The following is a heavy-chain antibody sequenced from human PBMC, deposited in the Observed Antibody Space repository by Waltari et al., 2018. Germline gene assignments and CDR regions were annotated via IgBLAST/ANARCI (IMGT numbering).Heavy chain of an antibody. D-gene: IGHD6-13*01. CDR1: GYTFTSYA. V-gene: IGHV1-3*01. CDR2: INAGNGNT. Sequence: QVQLVQSGAEVKKPGASVKVSCKASGYTFTSYAMHWVRQAPGQRLEWMGWINAGNGNTKYSQKFQSRVTITRDTSASTAYMELSSLRSEDTAVYYCAREVAAAPYGAWYFDLWGRGTLVTVSS. J-gene: IGHJ2*01. CDR3: AREVAAAPYGAWYFDL.